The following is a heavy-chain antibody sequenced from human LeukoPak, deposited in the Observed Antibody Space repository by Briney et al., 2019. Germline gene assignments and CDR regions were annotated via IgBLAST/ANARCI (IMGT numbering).Heavy chain of an antibody. J-gene: IGHJ4*02. CDR1: GVSISSGGYY. D-gene: IGHD2-15*01. V-gene: IGHV4-39*01. CDR3: ARIGGSRVFGDY. CDR2: IYYSGT. Sequence: SETLSLTCTFSGVSISSGGYYWGWVRQPPGKGLEWIGTIYYSGTYYNPSLKSRVTVSVDTSKNQFSLKLSSVTAADTAMYYCARIGGSRVFGDYWGQGILVTVSS.